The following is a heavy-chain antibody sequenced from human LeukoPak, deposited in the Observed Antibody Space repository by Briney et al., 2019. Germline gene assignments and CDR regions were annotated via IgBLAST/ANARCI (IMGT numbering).Heavy chain of an antibody. J-gene: IGHJ4*02. Sequence: ASETLSLTCTVSGGSISSGGYYWSWIRQHPGKGLEWIGYIYYSGSTYYNPSLKSRVTISVDTSKNQFSLKLSSVTAADTAVYYCARVPEKYSSSGFESWGQRTLVTVSS. CDR2: IYYSGST. CDR1: GGSISSGGYY. D-gene: IGHD6-6*01. V-gene: IGHV4-31*03. CDR3: ARVPEKYSSSGFES.